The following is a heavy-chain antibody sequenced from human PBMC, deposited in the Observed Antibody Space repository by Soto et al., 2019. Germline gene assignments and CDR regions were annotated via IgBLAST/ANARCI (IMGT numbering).Heavy chain of an antibody. V-gene: IGHV3-15*07. J-gene: IGHJ3*02. CDR1: GFTFSNAW. CDR2: IKSKTDGGKT. Sequence: GGSLRLSCAASGFTFSNAWMNWVRQAPGKGLEWVGRIKSKTDGGKTDYAAPEKGRFTISSDESKNTLYLQMNSLKTEDNAGYYCTTDRHVRSTGWWELPHLVAFDIWGQGTMVTVSS. CDR3: TTDRHVRSTGWWELPHLVAFDI. D-gene: IGHD1-26*01.